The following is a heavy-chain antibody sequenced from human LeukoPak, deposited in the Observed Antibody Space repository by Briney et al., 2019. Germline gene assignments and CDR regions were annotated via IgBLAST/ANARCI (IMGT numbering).Heavy chain of an antibody. CDR3: AREPGVRGSFDI. V-gene: IGHV4-59*12. J-gene: IGHJ3*02. CDR1: GGSISSYY. D-gene: IGHD2-15*01. Sequence: SETLSLTCTVSGGSISSYYWSWIRHPPGKGLVWIGYIYYSGSTSYNPSLKSRVTISVDTSKNQFSLKLSSVTAADTAVYYCAREPGVRGSFDIWGQGTKVTVSS. CDR2: IYYSGST.